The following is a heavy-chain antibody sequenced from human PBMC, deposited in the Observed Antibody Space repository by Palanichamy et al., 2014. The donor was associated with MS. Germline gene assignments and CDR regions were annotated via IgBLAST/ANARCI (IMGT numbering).Heavy chain of an antibody. CDR2: IIPILGIA. CDR3: ARDEGGDYGYYYGMDV. CDR1: GGTFSSYA. D-gene: IGHD4-17*01. Sequence: QVQLVQSGAEVKKPGSSVKVSCKASGGTFSSYAISWVRQAPGQGLEWMGRIIPILGIANYAQKFQGRVTITADKSTSTAYMELSSLRSEDTAVYYCARDEGGDYGYYYGMDVWGQGTTVTVSS. V-gene: IGHV1-69*04. J-gene: IGHJ6*02.